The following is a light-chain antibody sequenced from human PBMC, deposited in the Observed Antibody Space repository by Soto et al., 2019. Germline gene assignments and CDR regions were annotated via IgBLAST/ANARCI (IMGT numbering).Light chain of an antibody. V-gene: IGLV2-8*01. CDR2: EVS. J-gene: IGLJ1*01. CDR3: SSHGGSNNFDV. Sequence: QSVLTQPPSASGSPGQSVTISCTGTSSDIGAYNYVSWYQQHPGKAPKLMIFEVSKRPSGVPDRFSASKSGNTASLTVSGLQAEDEADYYCSSHGGSNNFDVFGTGTKVTVL. CDR1: SSDIGAYNY.